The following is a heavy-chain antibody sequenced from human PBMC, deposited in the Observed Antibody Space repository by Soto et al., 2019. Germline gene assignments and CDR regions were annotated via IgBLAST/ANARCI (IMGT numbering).Heavy chain of an antibody. CDR2: INHSGNN. Sequence: PSETLSLTCVVSCGSFSTYYYNRIRQSPGKGLEWIGEINHSGNNNYSPSLKSRVTMSLDTSKNQFSLKLTSVTAADTAVYYCARGGSNDWQVAFDIWGQGTMVTVSS. CDR1: CGSFSTYY. CDR3: ARGGSNDWQVAFDI. J-gene: IGHJ3*02. V-gene: IGHV4-34*01. D-gene: IGHD3-9*01.